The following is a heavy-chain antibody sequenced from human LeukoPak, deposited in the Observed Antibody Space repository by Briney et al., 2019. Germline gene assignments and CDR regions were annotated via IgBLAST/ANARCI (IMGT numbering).Heavy chain of an antibody. J-gene: IGHJ4*02. V-gene: IGHV3-23*01. Sequence: GGSLRLSCVASGFTFSSYGMSWVRQAPGKGLEWASAISGSGASTYYADSVKGRFTISRDNSKNTLFLQMNSLRAEDTAVYYCARGPSGYHNTGGQGTLVTVSS. CDR1: GFTFSSYG. CDR3: ARGPSGYHNT. CDR2: ISGSGAST. D-gene: IGHD5-12*01.